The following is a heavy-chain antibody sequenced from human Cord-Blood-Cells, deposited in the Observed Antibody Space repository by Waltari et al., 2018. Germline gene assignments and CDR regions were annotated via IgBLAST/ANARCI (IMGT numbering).Heavy chain of an antibody. CDR2: IRSKANSYAT. Sequence: EVQLVESGGGLVQPGGSLKLSCAASGFTFSGSAMHWVRQASGKGLEWVGRIRSKANSYATAYAASVKGRFTISRDDSKNTAYLQMNSLKTEDTAVYYCTKGGSYTFDYWGQGTLVTVSS. J-gene: IGHJ4*02. D-gene: IGHD1-26*01. CDR1: GFTFSGSA. V-gene: IGHV3-73*02. CDR3: TKGGSYTFDY.